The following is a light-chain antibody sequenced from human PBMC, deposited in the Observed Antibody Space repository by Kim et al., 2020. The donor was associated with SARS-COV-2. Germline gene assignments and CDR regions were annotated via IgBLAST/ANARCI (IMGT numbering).Light chain of an antibody. CDR1: QSISGN. CDR3: QQYSNWPYT. CDR2: GAS. Sequence: EIGMTQSPTTLSVSPGERATLSCRASQSISGNLAWYQQKPGQAPRLLIYGASTMATGIPARVSGSDSGTEFTLTISSLQSADFAVYYCQQYSNWPYTFGQGTKLEI. J-gene: IGKJ2*01. V-gene: IGKV3-15*01.